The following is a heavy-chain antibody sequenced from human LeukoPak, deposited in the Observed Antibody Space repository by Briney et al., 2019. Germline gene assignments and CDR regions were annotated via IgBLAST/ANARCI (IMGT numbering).Heavy chain of an antibody. CDR3: ARDLGYCSGGSCYNWFDP. CDR1: GGSISSGSYY. V-gene: IGHV4-61*02. D-gene: IGHD2-15*01. J-gene: IGHJ5*02. CDR2: IYTSGST. Sequence: SETLSLTCTASGGSISSGSYYWSWIRPPAGKGLEWIGRIYTSGSTNYNPSLKRRVTITVDTSKNQFSLKLSSVTAADTAVYYCARDLGYCSGGSCYNWFDPWGQGTLVTVSS.